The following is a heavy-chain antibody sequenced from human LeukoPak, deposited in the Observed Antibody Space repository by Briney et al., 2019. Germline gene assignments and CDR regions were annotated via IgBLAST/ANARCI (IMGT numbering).Heavy chain of an antibody. D-gene: IGHD4-23*01. CDR3: ARDTHYGGLDY. J-gene: IGHJ4*02. CDR2: IYYSGST. V-gene: IGHV4-30-4*01. Sequence: PSQTLSLTCTVSGGSISSGDYYWSWIRQPPGKGLEWTGYIYYSGSTYYNPSLKSRVTISVDTSKNQFSLKLSSVTAADTAVYYCARDTHYGGLDYWGQGTLVTVSS. CDR1: GGSISSGDYY.